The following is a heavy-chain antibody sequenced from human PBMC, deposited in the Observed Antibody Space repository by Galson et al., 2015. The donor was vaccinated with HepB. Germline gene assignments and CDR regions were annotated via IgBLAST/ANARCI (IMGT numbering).Heavy chain of an antibody. CDR1: GYTFTTYG. V-gene: IGHV1-18*01. J-gene: IGHJ5*02. CDR3: ARDHLSGYYYGWFDP. CDR2: ISAYDGNT. D-gene: IGHD3-22*01. Sequence: SVKVSCKASGYTFTTYGINWVRQAPGQGLEWMGRISAYDGNTNYAQKLQGRVTMTTDTSTSTAYMELRSLGSDDTAVYYCARDHLSGYYYGWFDPWGQGTLVTVSS.